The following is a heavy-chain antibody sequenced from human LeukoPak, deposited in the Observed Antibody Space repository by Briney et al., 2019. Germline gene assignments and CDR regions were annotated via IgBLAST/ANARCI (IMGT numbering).Heavy chain of an antibody. V-gene: IGHV3-7*01. J-gene: IGHJ4*02. D-gene: IGHD2-2*01. Sequence: GGSLRLSCAVSGFTFSSYWMSWVRQAPGKGLEWVANIKQDGSEKYYVDSVKGRFTISRDNSKNSLYLQMNSLRAEDTAVYYCARDAPLTSCWGQGTLVTVSS. CDR3: ARDAPLTSC. CDR1: GFTFSSYW. CDR2: IKQDGSEK.